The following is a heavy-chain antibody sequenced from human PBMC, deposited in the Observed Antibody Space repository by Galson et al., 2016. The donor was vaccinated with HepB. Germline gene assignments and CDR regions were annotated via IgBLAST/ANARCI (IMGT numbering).Heavy chain of an antibody. V-gene: IGHV1-69*13. Sequence: SVKVSCKASGGTFSNFAISWVRQAPGQGPEWMGGIMPLYGTPNYAQNFQGRLTISADESTTTAYMELSSRRSEDTAVYYCAKPRGSHGYFDYWGQGTLVTVSS. J-gene: IGHJ4*02. D-gene: IGHD3-10*01. CDR2: IMPLYGTP. CDR1: GGTFSNFA. CDR3: AKPRGSHGYFDY.